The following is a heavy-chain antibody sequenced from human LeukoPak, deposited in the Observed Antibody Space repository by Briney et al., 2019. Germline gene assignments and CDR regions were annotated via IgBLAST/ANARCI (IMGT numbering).Heavy chain of an antibody. V-gene: IGHV4-38-2*02. Sequence: SETLSLTCTVSGYPNSSGYYWGWIRQPPGMGLEWIGSIYHSGSTYYNPSLKSRVTISVDTSKNQFSLKLSSVTAADTAVYYCARASHRSHDTIYGMDVWGQGTTVIVSS. CDR2: IYHSGST. CDR3: ARASHRSHDTIYGMDV. D-gene: IGHD3-9*01. J-gene: IGHJ6*02. CDR1: GYPNSSGYY.